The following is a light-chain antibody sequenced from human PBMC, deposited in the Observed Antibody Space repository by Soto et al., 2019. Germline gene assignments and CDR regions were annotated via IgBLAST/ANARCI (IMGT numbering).Light chain of an antibody. CDR1: QSVSSY. CDR2: DTS. CDR3: QQRSNWQYT. V-gene: IGKV3-11*01. J-gene: IGKJ2*01. Sequence: EIVLTQSPATLSLSPGERATLSCRASQSVSSYLAWYQQKPGQAPRLLIYDTSSRATGIPARFSGSRSGTAFTLTIIGLEPEDFAVYYCQQRSNWQYTFGLGTRLEIK.